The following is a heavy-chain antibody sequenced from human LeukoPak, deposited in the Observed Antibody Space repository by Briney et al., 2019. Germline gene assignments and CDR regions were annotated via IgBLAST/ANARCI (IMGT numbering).Heavy chain of an antibody. J-gene: IGHJ3*02. CDR2: ISSSGSTI. Sequence: PGGSLRLSCAASGFTFSDYYMSWIRQAPGKGLEWVSYISSSGSTIYYADSVKGRFTISRDNAKNSLYLQMNSLRAEDTAVYYCASDGYYDSSGYYYAGAFDIWGQGTMVTVSS. CDR1: GFTFSDYY. V-gene: IGHV3-11*01. D-gene: IGHD3-22*01. CDR3: ASDGYYDSSGYYYAGAFDI.